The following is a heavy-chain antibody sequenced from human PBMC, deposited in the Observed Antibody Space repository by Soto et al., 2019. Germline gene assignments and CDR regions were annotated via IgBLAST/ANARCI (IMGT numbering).Heavy chain of an antibody. Sequence: QVQLVQSGAEVKEPGASVKISCKASGYTYTSQGISWVRQAPGQGLEWKGWISAFNGHTKYTQTLQGRVTITSDTAASTAYMELRGLRPDDAAVYYCARSGVSCGGGYCSSLYYFDYWGQGTLVTVSS. D-gene: IGHD2-21*02. J-gene: IGHJ4*02. CDR2: ISAFNGHT. CDR3: ARSGVSCGGGYCSSLYYFDY. V-gene: IGHV1-18*01. CDR1: GYTYTSQG.